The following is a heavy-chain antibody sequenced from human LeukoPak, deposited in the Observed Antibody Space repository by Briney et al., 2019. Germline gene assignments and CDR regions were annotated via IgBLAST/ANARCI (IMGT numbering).Heavy chain of an antibody. Sequence: ASVNVSPKPSVYTFTIYYIHCVPHAPGQGLEGMGIINSSGGSTSYAQKFRGRVTMTRDMSTSTVYMELNSLRDEETAVHYCARDGERGDLSLYMCYWGQGTLVTVSS. D-gene: IGHD3-16*02. V-gene: IGHV1-46*01. CDR3: ARDGERGDLSLYMCY. CDR1: VYTFTIYY. J-gene: IGHJ4*02. CDR2: INSSGGST.